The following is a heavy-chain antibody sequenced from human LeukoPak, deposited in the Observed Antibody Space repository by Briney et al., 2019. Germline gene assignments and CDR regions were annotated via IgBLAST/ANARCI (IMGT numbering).Heavy chain of an antibody. CDR1: GFTVSSNY. CDR2: ISGSGGST. V-gene: IGHV3-23*01. J-gene: IGHJ4*02. Sequence: GGSLRLSCAASGFTVSSNYMSWVRQAPGKGLEGVSVISGSGGSTYYADSVKGRFTISRDNSKNTLYLQMNSLRAEDTAVYYCAKRAVSSGWYRYYFDYWGQGTLVTVSS. CDR3: AKRAVSSGWYRYYFDY. D-gene: IGHD6-19*01.